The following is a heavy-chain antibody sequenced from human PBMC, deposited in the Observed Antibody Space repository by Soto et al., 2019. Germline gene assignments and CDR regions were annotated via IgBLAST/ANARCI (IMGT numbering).Heavy chain of an antibody. CDR2: IIPIFGTA. D-gene: IGHD4-17*01. CDR3: GRGSQCHGDYDFDY. J-gene: IGHJ4*02. CDR1: GGTFSSYA. Sequence: QVQLVQSGAEVKKPGSSVKVSCTASGGTFSSYAISWVRQAPGQGLEWMGGIIPIFGTANYAQKFQGRVTITADESTRTAYMELSSLRSEDTAVYYCGRGSQCHGDYDFDYWGQGTLVTVSS. V-gene: IGHV1-69*01.